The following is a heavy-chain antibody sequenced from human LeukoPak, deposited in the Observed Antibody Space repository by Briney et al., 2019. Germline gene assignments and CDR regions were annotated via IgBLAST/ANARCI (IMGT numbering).Heavy chain of an antibody. CDR3: ARSPLEYDFWSGRHYYFDY. J-gene: IGHJ4*02. V-gene: IGHV4-61*02. D-gene: IGHD3-3*01. Sequence: PPQTLSLTCTVSGGSISSGNYFWSWIRQPAGKGLEWIGRIYTSGSTNYNPSLKSRVTISVDTSKNQFSLKLSSVTAADTAVYYCARSPLEYDFWSGRHYYFDYWGQGTLVTVSS. CDR2: IYTSGST. CDR1: GGSISSGNYF.